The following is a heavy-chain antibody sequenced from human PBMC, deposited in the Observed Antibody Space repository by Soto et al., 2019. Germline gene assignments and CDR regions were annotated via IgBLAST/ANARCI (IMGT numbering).Heavy chain of an antibody. J-gene: IGHJ5*02. V-gene: IGHV1-58*01. Sequence: SVKVSCKASGFTFTSSAVQWVRQARGQRLEWIGWTVVGSGNTNYAQKFQERVTITRDMSTSTAYMELSSLRSEDTAVYYCAAGQSCTSGSCYRFFDPWGQGTLVTVSS. CDR2: TVVGSGNT. CDR1: GFTFTSSA. D-gene: IGHD2-15*01. CDR3: AAGQSCTSGSCYRFFDP.